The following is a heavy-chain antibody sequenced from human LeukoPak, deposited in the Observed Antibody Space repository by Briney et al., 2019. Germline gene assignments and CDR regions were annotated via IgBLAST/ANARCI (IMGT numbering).Heavy chain of an antibody. V-gene: IGHV3-66*01. J-gene: IGHJ4*02. CDR1: GFTVSSNY. Sequence: GGSLRLSCAASGFTVSSNYMSWVRQAPGKGLEWVSVIYSGGSTYYADSVKGRFTISRDNSKNTLYLQMNSLRAEDTAVYYCARGPGSYYFYFDYWGQGTLVTVSS. CDR2: IYSGGST. D-gene: IGHD3-10*01. CDR3: ARGPGSYYFYFDY.